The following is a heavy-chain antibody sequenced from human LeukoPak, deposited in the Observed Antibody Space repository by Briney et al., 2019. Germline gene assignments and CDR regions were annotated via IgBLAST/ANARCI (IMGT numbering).Heavy chain of an antibody. CDR1: GGSLSGHY. Sequence: PSETLSLTCAIYGGSLSGHYWSWIRQPPGKGLEWIGEISHSGSTNYNPSLKSRVTISVDTSKNQFSLKLSSVTAADTAVYYCARGYYYGSDNWGQGTLVTVSS. CDR2: ISHSGST. V-gene: IGHV4-34*01. D-gene: IGHD3-10*01. J-gene: IGHJ4*02. CDR3: ARGYYYGSDN.